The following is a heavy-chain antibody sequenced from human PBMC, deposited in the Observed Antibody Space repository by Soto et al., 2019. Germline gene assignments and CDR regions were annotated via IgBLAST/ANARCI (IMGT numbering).Heavy chain of an antibody. CDR1: GDSVTSAIYC. CDR2: LCYSGST. Sequence: QVQLRESGPGLVKPSETLSLTCTVSGDSVTSAIYCWSWIRQPPGKALEWIAYLCYSGSTSYNPSLTSRLTISRDTSKNQFSLKLTSVTAADTAVYYCARSGGGSGWLGGQGTLVTVSS. D-gene: IGHD6-19*01. CDR3: ARSGGGSGWL. V-gene: IGHV4-61*01. J-gene: IGHJ4*02.